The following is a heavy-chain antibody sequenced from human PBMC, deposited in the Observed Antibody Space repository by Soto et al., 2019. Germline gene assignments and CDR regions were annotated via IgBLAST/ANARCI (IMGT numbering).Heavy chain of an antibody. J-gene: IGHJ5*02. V-gene: IGHV4-31*03. Sequence: TPYFTCSISRCSFHVPLPYWPCMRQFPGRGLEWIGYISYSGNTYYNPSLKGRVTLSLDISKSQFSLKLASVTAADTAVYYCAREEVAYFGSGSHNWFDPWGQG. D-gene: IGHD3-10*01. CDR1: RCSFHVPLPY. CDR2: ISYSGNT. CDR3: AREEVAYFGSGSHNWFDP.